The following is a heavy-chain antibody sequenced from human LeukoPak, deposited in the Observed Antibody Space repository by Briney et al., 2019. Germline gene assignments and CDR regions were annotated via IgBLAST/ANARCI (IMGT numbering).Heavy chain of an antibody. CDR3: ASTYGSGSYLHS. D-gene: IGHD3-10*01. J-gene: IGHJ4*02. Sequence: GGSLRLSCAASGFTFSSYWMHWVRQAPGKGLEWVSEISWNGDTIGYADSVKGRFLISRDNARRSLYLQMNSLRLEDTAFYYCASTYGSGSYLHSWGQGTLVTVSS. V-gene: IGHV3-9*01. CDR1: GFTFSSYW. CDR2: ISWNGDTI.